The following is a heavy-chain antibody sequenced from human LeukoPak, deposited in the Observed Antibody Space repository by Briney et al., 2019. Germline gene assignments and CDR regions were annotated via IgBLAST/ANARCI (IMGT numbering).Heavy chain of an antibody. CDR2: IYYSGST. J-gene: IGHJ4*02. CDR1: GGSISSSSYY. D-gene: IGHD6-13*01. CDR3: ARLEVAAAGNFDY. V-gene: IGHV4-39*01. Sequence: SETLSLTCTVSGGSISSSSYYWGWIRQPPGKGLEWIGSIYYSGSTYYNPSLKSRVTISVDTSKNQFSLKLSSVTAADTAVYYCARLEVAAAGNFDYWGQGTLVTVSS.